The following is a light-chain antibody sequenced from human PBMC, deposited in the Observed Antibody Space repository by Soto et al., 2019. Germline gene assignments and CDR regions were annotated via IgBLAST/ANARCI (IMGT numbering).Light chain of an antibody. J-gene: IGKJ1*01. CDR3: QQYNSYST. Sequence: QMTQSPSSLSASVGDRITITCRASRDIGSDLSWYQQKPGKAPTLVLYAASNFPSGVPSRFSGSGSGTDFPLTISSLQPDDSATYYCQQYNSYSTFGQGTKVDIK. V-gene: IGKV1-17*01. CDR2: AAS. CDR1: RDIGSD.